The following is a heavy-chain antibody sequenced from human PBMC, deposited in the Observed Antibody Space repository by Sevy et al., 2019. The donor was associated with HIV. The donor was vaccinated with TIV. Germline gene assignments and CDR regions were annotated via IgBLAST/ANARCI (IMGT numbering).Heavy chain of an antibody. CDR3: AKTPIGWTREGFDQ. CDR2: ISGSTTNT. Sequence: GGSLRLSCAASGFTFRTYAMSWVRQAPGMGLEWVSSISGSTTNTNYADSVKGRFTISRDNSKNTLYLQMNSLKADDTAIYYCAKTPIGWTREGFDQWGQGTLVTVSS. D-gene: IGHD6-19*01. CDR1: GFTFRTYA. J-gene: IGHJ4*02. V-gene: IGHV3-23*01.